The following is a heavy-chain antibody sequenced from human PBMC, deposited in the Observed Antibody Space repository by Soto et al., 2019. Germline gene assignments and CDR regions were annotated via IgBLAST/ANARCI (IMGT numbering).Heavy chain of an antibody. Sequence: LGESLKISCKGSGYSFTSYWIGWVRQMPGKGLEWMGIIYPGDSDTRYSPSFQGQVTISADKSISTAYLQWSSLKASDTAMYYCARHTSYCSSTSCSLAYWGQGTLVTVSS. CDR1: GYSFTSYW. J-gene: IGHJ4*02. V-gene: IGHV5-51*01. CDR3: ARHTSYCSSTSCSLAY. CDR2: IYPGDSDT. D-gene: IGHD2-2*01.